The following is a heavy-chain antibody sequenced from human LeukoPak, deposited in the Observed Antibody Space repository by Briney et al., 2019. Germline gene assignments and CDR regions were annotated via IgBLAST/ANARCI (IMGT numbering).Heavy chain of an antibody. CDR1: GGSISSGGYY. Sequence: SQTLSLTCTVSGGSISSGGYYWSCIRQHPGKGLEWIGYISYSGSTYYNPSLKSRVTISVNTSKKQLSLKLSSVTAADTAVYYCASAPVYGALFDYWGQGTLVTVSS. V-gene: IGHV4-31*03. D-gene: IGHD5/OR15-5a*01. J-gene: IGHJ4*02. CDR2: ISYSGST. CDR3: ASAPVYGALFDY.